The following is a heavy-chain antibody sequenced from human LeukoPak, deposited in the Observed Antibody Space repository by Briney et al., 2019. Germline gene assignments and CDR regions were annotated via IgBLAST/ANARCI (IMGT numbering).Heavy chain of an antibody. CDR1: GFTFSSYE. J-gene: IGHJ6*04. D-gene: IGHD3-10*02. CDR3: AELGITMIGGV. Sequence: PGGSLRLFCAASGFTFSSYEMNWVRQAPGKGLEWVSYISSSGSTIYYADSVKGRFTISRDNDKHSLYLQMNSLRAEDTAVYYCAELGITMIGGVWGKGTTVTISS. V-gene: IGHV3-48*03. CDR2: ISSSGSTI.